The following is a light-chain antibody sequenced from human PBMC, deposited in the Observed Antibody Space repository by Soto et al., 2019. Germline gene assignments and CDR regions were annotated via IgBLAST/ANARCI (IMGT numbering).Light chain of an antibody. CDR1: NSDIGGYNY. CDR3: SSYTSRSTLGV. Sequence: QSALTQPASVSGSPGQSITISCTGTNSDIGGYNYVSWYQQHPGKAPKLMIYDVSNRPSGVSYRFSGSKSGDTASLPISGLPAEDEADYYCSSYTSRSTLGVFGGGTQLTVL. J-gene: IGLJ2*01. CDR2: DVS. V-gene: IGLV2-14*03.